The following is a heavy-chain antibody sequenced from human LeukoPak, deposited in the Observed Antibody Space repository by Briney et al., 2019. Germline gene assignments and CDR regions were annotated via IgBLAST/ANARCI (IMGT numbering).Heavy chain of an antibody. CDR1: GFTFSSYG. CDR2: ISGSGDST. J-gene: IGHJ4*02. CDR3: AKGAPYYFDY. V-gene: IGHV3-23*01. Sequence: PGGSLRLSCTASGFTFSSYGMIWVRQAPGKGLEWVSAISGSGDSTSYAESVKGRFTISRDNSKNTVNLQMNSLRAEDTALYCCAKGAPYYFDYWGQGTLVTVSS.